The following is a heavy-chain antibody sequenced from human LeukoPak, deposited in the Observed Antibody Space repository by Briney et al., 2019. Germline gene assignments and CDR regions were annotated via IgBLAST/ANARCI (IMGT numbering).Heavy chain of an antibody. CDR1: GFTVSNYY. CDR3: ARHLSGITGYTYGRGIDY. CDR2: IKKDGSEK. V-gene: IGHV3-7*01. J-gene: IGHJ4*02. D-gene: IGHD5-18*01. Sequence: PGGSLRLSCAASGFTVSNYYMSWVRQAPGKGLEWVANIKKDGSEKYYVDSVKGRFTISRDNAKTSLYLQMNSLRAEDTAVYYCARHLSGITGYTYGRGIDYWGQGTLVTVSS.